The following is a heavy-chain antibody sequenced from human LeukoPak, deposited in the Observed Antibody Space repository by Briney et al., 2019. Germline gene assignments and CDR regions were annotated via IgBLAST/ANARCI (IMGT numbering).Heavy chain of an antibody. D-gene: IGHD4-17*01. Sequence: GGSLRLSCVASGFTFSSYFMSWVRQPGKGLEWVATIKHDGSERYYLDSVKGRFTISRDNAKNSLYLQVNSLSADDTAVYHCARGTVPTTFDSWGQGTLVTVSS. CDR2: IKHDGSER. V-gene: IGHV3-7*04. CDR1: GFTFSSYF. CDR3: ARGTVPTTFDS. J-gene: IGHJ4*02.